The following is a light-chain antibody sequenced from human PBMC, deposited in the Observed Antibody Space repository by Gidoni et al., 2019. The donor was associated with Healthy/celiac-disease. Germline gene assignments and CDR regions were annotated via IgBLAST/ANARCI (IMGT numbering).Light chain of an antibody. CDR2: KAT. Sequence: DIQMTQSPSTLSASVGDRVTITCRASQSISSWLAWYQQKRGKTPKPLIYKATSLESGVPSRFSGSGSGTEFTLTISSLQHDDFATYYCQQYNSYPWTFGQXTKVEIK. V-gene: IGKV1-5*03. J-gene: IGKJ1*01. CDR1: QSISSW. CDR3: QQYNSYPWT.